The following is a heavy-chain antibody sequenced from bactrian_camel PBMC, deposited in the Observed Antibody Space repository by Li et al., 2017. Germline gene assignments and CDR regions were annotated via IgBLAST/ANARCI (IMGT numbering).Heavy chain of an antibody. CDR2: IATDGTS. Sequence: VQLVESGGGSVQAGGSLRLSCAYSGVTPRSSYCMGWFRQAPGQEREGVATIATDGTSTFADSVKGRFTISKDSAKNALYLQMNSLKPEDTAMYYCAADHRCLFEVVGGRTRIVYAYWGLGTQVTVS. CDR3: AADHRCLFEVVGGRTRIVYAY. V-gene: IGHV3S53*01. CDR1: GVTPRSSYC. J-gene: IGHJ4*01. D-gene: IGHD2*01.